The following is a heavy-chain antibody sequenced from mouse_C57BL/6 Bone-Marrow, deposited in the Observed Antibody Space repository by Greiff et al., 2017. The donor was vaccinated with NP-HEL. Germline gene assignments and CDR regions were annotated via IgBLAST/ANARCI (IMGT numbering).Heavy chain of an antibody. D-gene: IGHD2-4*01. CDR3: ARTYDYDPGMDY. CDR2: IDPSDSYT. J-gene: IGHJ4*01. Sequence: QVQLKQPGAELVMPGASVKLSCKASGYTFTSYWMHWVKQRPGQGLEWIGEIDPSDSYTNYNQKFKGKSTLTVDKSSSTAYMQLSSLTSEDSAVYYCARTYDYDPGMDYWGQGTSVTVSS. CDR1: GYTFTSYW. V-gene: IGHV1-69*01.